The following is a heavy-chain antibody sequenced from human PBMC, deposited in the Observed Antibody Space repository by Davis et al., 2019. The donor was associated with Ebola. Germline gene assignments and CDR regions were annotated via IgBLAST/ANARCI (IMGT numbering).Heavy chain of an antibody. CDR3: ARQVYGLGYGIEDYFDL. J-gene: IGHJ4*02. CDR1: GFTFMSYH. CDR2: ISDNGDTV. D-gene: IGHD5-18*01. V-gene: IGHV3-48*03. Sequence: PGGSLRLSCRGSGFTFMSYHFNWVRQASGTGLEWISYISDNGDTVFHADSVKGRFTTSRDNFNNSLYLQMNNLRVEDTGLYYCARQVYGLGYGIEDYFDLWGQGTLVTVSS.